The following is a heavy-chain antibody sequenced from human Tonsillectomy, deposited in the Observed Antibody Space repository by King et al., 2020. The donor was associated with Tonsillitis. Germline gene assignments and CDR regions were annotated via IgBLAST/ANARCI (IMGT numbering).Heavy chain of an antibody. Sequence: QLQESGPGLVKPSETLSLTCTVSGGSISSYYWSWIRPPPGKGLEWIGYIYYSGSTNYNPSLKSRVTISVDTSKNQFSLKLSSVTAADTAVYYCARGYCSGGSCYSRAGAFDIWGQGTMVTVSS. D-gene: IGHD2-15*01. J-gene: IGHJ3*02. CDR3: ARGYCSGGSCYSRAGAFDI. CDR1: GGSISSYY. V-gene: IGHV4-59*01. CDR2: IYYSGST.